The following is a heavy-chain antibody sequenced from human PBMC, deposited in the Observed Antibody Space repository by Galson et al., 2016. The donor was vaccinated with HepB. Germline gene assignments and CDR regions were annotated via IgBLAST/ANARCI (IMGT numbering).Heavy chain of an antibody. J-gene: IGHJ3*02. CDR1: KYTFTGYY. CDR3: ARDFYDSTGYRIRGPFDI. CDR2: INPNSGDT. V-gene: IGHV1-2*02. Sequence: SVKVSCKASKYTFTGYYMHWVRQAPGQGLEWMGWINPNSGDTNYAQKFQGSVTMTRDTSITTVYLDLSGLGSDDTAVYYCARDFYDSTGYRIRGPFDIWGQGTMVTVSS. D-gene: IGHD3-22*01.